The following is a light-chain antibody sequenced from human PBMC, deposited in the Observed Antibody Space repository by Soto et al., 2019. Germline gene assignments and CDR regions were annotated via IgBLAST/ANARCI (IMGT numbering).Light chain of an antibody. Sequence: EIVMTQSPVTLSVPPGERATLSCRASQSVSSNLAWYQQKPGQPPRLLFYGASTRATGIPARFSGSGSGTEFTLTISSLQSEDFAVYYCQQYNNWPRTFGQGTKLEIK. V-gene: IGKV3-15*01. CDR1: QSVSSN. CDR2: GAS. CDR3: QQYNNWPRT. J-gene: IGKJ2*01.